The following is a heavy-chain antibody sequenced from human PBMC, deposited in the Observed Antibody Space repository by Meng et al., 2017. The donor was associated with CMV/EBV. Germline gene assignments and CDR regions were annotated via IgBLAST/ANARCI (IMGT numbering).Heavy chain of an antibody. CDR1: RYTFTGYY. CDR2: INPNSGGT. J-gene: IGHJ6*02. Sequence: ASVKVSCKASRYTFTGYYMHWVRQAPGQGLEWMGWINPNSGGTNYAQKFQGRVTMTRDTSISTAYMELSRLRSDDTAVYYCARDPDCSSTSCHRLRDGGMDVWGQGTTVTVSS. V-gene: IGHV1-2*02. D-gene: IGHD2-2*01. CDR3: ARDPDCSSTSCHRLRDGGMDV.